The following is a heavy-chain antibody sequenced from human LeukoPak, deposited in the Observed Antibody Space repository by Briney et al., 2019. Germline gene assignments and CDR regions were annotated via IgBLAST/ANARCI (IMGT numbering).Heavy chain of an antibody. CDR2: IKSKTDGGTT. V-gene: IGHV3-15*01. J-gene: IGHJ4*02. CDR3: AWQTKYDFWRMDY. D-gene: IGHD3-3*01. Sequence: GGSLRLSCAASGFTFSNAWMSWVRQAPGKGLEWVGRIKSKTDGGTTDYAAPVKGRFTISRDDSQNTLYLQINGLKIEDTGVYYCAWQTKYDFWRMDYWGLGTLVTVSS. CDR1: GFTFSNAW.